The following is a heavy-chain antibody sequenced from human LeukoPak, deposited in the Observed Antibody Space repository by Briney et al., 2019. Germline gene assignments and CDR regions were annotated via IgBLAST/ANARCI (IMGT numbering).Heavy chain of an antibody. CDR1: GFTFSSYG. J-gene: IGHJ4*02. V-gene: IGHV3-21*01. CDR2: ISSHNTYI. CDR3: ATGETSTVTGIDY. Sequence: GGSLRLSCAASGFTFSSYGMNWVRQAPGKGLEWVSSISSHNTYIYYADSVKGRFTISRDNAKNSLYLQMNSLRAGDTAVYYCATGETSTVTGIDYWGQGTLVTVSS. D-gene: IGHD4-17*01.